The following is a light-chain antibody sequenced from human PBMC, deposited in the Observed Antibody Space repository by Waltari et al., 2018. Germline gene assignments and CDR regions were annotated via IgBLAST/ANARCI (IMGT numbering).Light chain of an antibody. V-gene: IGKV3-11*01. Sequence: EIVLTQSPATLSLSPGESATLSCRDSQSVNKYLDWFQQKPGQAPRLLIYGASNRAAGIPARFSGSGSGTDFTLTISSLEPEDFAVYYCLKRAGGPLFGGGTKVE. J-gene: IGKJ4*01. CDR1: QSVNKY. CDR3: LKRAGGPL. CDR2: GAS.